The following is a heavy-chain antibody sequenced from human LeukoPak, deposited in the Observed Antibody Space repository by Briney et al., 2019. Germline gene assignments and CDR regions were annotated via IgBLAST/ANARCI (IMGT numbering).Heavy chain of an antibody. V-gene: IGHV3-30*01. CDR3: ARLSNSGSYYAY. D-gene: IGHD1-26*01. J-gene: IGHJ4*02. CDR2: NK. Sequence: NKYYADSVKGRFTISRDNSKNTLYLQMNSLRAEDTAVYYCARLSNSGSYYAYWGQGTLVTVSS.